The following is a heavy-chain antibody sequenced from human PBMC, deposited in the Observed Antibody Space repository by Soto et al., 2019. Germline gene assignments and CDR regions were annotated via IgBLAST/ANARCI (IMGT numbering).Heavy chain of an antibody. Sequence: QITLKESGPTLVKPTQTLTLTCTFSGFSLSTSGVGVGWIRQPPGKALEWLALIYWDDDKRYSPSLKSRLTIXKXXPKNQVVLTMTNMDPVDTATYYCAHRPGGGYYFDYWGQGTLVTVSS. CDR3: AHRPGGGYYFDY. D-gene: IGHD3-10*01. CDR2: IYWDDDK. J-gene: IGHJ4*02. CDR1: GFSLSTSGVG. V-gene: IGHV2-5*02.